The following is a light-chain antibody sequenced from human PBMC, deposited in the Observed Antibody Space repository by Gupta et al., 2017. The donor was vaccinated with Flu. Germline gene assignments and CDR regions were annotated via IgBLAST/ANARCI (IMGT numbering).Light chain of an antibody. V-gene: IGLV3-25*02. CDR1: ALPKQY. CDR3: QSADSSGTHVV. CDR2: KDS. Sequence: SSELTQPPSVSVSPGQTARITCSGDALPKQYAYWYQQKPGPAPVLVIYKDSGRPSGIPERFSGSSSGTTVTLTISGVQAEDEADYYCQSADSSGTHVVFGGGTKLTVL. J-gene: IGLJ2*01.